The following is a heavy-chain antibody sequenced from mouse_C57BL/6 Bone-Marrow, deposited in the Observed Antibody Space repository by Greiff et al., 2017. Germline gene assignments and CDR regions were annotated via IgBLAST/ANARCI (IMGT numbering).Heavy chain of an antibody. CDR1: GYTFTSYW. CDR3: ARGGFRRRGRFDY. D-gene: IGHD2-12*01. CDR2: IDPNSGGT. V-gene: IGHV1-72*01. Sequence: QVQLQQPGAELVKPGASVKLSCKASGYTFTSYWMHWVKQRPGRGLEWIGRIDPNSGGTKYNEKFKSKATLTAVKPSSTAYMQLSSLTSEYSAVYYCARGGFRRRGRFDYWGQGTTLTVSS. J-gene: IGHJ2*01.